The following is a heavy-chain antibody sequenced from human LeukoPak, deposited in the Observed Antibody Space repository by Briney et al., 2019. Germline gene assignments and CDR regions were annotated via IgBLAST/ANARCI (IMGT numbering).Heavy chain of an antibody. V-gene: IGHV4-4*07. Sequence: PSETLSLTCTVSGGSISSYYWSWIRQPAGQGLEWIGRIYTSGSTNYNPSLKSRVTMSVDTSKNQFSLKLSSVTAADTAVYYCARDATLKGLFFSGHRIWGQGTMVTVSS. CDR2: IYTSGST. D-gene: IGHD2-15*01. CDR1: GGSISSYY. J-gene: IGHJ3*02. CDR3: ARDATLKGLFFSGHRI.